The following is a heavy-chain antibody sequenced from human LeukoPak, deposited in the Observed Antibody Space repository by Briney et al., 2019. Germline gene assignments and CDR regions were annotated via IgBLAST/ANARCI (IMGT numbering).Heavy chain of an antibody. Sequence: GGSLRLSCAASGFTLSSYWMHWVRQAPGKGLVWASRINGDGRTTDYADSVKGRFTISRDNAKNTLYLQMNSLRAEDTAMYYCARQTAAALDFWGQGTLVTVSS. CDR2: INGDGRTT. J-gene: IGHJ4*02. D-gene: IGHD6-13*01. CDR1: GFTLSSYW. V-gene: IGHV3-74*01. CDR3: ARQTAAALDF.